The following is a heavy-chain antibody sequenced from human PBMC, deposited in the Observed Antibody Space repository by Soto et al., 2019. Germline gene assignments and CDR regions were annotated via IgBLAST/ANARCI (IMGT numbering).Heavy chain of an antibody. CDR1: GYTFTSYA. Sequence: QVQLVQSGAEVKKPGASVKVSCKASGYTFTSYAMHWVRQAPGQRLEWMGWINAGNGNTKYSQKFQGRVTITRDTSTSTAYMELSSQRSEDTAVYYCARSIVVVTSFDYWGQGTLVTVSS. CDR3: ARSIVVVTSFDY. J-gene: IGHJ4*02. CDR2: INAGNGNT. V-gene: IGHV1-3*01. D-gene: IGHD3-22*01.